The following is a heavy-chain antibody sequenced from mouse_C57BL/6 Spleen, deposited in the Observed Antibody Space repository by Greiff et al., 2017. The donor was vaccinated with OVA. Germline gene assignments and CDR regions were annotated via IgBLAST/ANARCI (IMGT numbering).Heavy chain of an antibody. D-gene: IGHD2-1*01. CDR2: IDPSDSYT. CDR3: ARGGIYYGHLYAMDY. V-gene: IGHV1-69*01. CDR1: GYTFTSYW. J-gene: IGHJ4*01. Sequence: QVQLQQPGAELVLPGASVKLSCKASGYTFTSYWMHWVQQRPGQGLEWIGEIDPSDSYTNYNQKFKGKSTLTVDKSYSTAYMQLRSLTSEDSAVCDCARGGIYYGHLYAMDYWGQGTSVTVSS.